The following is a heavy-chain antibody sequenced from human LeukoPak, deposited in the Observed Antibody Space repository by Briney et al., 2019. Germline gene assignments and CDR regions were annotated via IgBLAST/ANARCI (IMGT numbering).Heavy chain of an antibody. CDR2: IGTAGDA. D-gene: IGHD3-10*01. CDR3: ARGATVNSFDY. V-gene: IGHV3-13*01. CDR1: GFTFSSYD. Sequence: GGSLRLSCAASGFTFSSYDMHWVRQATGKGLEWVSAIGTAGDAYYPGSVKGRFTISRENAKNSLYLQMNSLRAEDTAVYYCARGATVNSFDYWGQGTLVTVSS. J-gene: IGHJ4*02.